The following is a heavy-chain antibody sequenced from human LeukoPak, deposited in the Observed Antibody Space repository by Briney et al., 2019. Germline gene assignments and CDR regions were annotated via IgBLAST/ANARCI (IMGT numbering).Heavy chain of an antibody. Sequence: SETLSLTCAVYGGSFSGYYWSWIRQPPGKGLEWIGEINRSGSTNYNPSVKSRVTISVGTSKNQFSLKLSSVTAADTAVYYCASAASGEFDYWGQGTLVTVSS. D-gene: IGHD6-25*01. V-gene: IGHV4-34*01. CDR1: GGSFSGYY. CDR3: ASAASGEFDY. CDR2: INRSGST. J-gene: IGHJ4*02.